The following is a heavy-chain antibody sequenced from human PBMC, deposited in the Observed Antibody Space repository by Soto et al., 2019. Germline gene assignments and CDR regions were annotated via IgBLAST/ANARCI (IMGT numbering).Heavy chain of an antibody. CDR1: GFSLSACA. CDR3: AKSAHDHYFDWLSPYY. CDR2: ISHDGNSK. D-gene: IGHD3-9*01. J-gene: IGHJ4*02. V-gene: IGHV3-30*18. Sequence: QVQLVESGGGVVQPGRSLRLSCAVSGFSLSACAMHWVRQAPGKGLESVAVISHDGNSKDYADSVKGRFTISRDNSENTLYLQMNSLRREDTAVYYCAKSAHDHYFDWLSPYYWGQGMLVTVSS.